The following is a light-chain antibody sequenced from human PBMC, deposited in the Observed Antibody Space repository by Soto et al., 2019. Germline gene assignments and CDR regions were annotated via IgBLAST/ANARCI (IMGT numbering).Light chain of an antibody. CDR1: QNINTY. V-gene: IGKV1-39*01. CDR2: GAS. Sequence: DIQMTQSPSSLSASVGDRVTITCRASQNINTYLNWYQLKPGKAPRLLIYGASSLQSGVPSRFSGGGSGTDFTLTISSLQPEAFATYSCQQSYDDPTFGEGTKVEIK. J-gene: IGKJ4*01. CDR3: QQSYDDPT.